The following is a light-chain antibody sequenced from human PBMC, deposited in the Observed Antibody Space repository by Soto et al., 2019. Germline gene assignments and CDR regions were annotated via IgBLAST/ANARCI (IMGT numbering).Light chain of an antibody. CDR1: QSIGTW. J-gene: IGKJ1*01. Sequence: DIQVTQSPSTLSASVGDRVTITCGASQSIGTWLAWYQQKPGKAPKLLIFDASTLESGVPSRFSGSGSGTDFTLTISSLQPDDFATYYCQQYSDSSGAFGQGTNVDIK. V-gene: IGKV1-5*01. CDR2: DAS. CDR3: QQYSDSSGA.